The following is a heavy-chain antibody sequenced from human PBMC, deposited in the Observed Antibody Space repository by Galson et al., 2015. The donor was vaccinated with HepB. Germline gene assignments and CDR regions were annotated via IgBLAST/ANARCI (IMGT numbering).Heavy chain of an antibody. CDR3: AVVVFGYFDY. J-gene: IGHJ4*02. D-gene: IGHD3-22*01. V-gene: IGHV1-46*03. Sequence: SCKASGYTFTNYYVSWVRQAPGQGLEWIGLINPLGGSTVYADQFQDRVTMTSDTSTDTAYLELNRLRLDDTAIYYCAVVVFGYFDYWGQGTLVTASS. CDR2: INPLGGST. CDR1: GYTFTNYY.